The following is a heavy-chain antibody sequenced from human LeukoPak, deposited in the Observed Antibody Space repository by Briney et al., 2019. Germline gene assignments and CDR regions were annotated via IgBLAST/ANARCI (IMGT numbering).Heavy chain of an antibody. V-gene: IGHV4-39*01. CDR2: TYYSGST. D-gene: IGHD2-8*01. CDR3: ARHRHIVLMVYGIGPDFDY. J-gene: IGHJ4*02. Sequence: SETLPHTCTVSGGSISSSSYYWGWIRQPPGKGLEWIGSTYYSGSTYYNPSLKSRVTISVDTSKNQFSLKLSSVTAADTAVYYCARHRHIVLMVYGIGPDFDYWGQGTLVTVSS. CDR1: GGSISSSSYY.